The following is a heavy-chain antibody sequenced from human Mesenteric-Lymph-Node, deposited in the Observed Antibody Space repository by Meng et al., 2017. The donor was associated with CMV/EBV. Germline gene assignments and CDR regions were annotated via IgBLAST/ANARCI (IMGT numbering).Heavy chain of an antibody. Sequence: GESLKISCAVSGFTFNDYGMSWVRQAPGKGLEWVAVIWYDGSNKYYADSVKGRFTISRDNSKNTLYLQMNSLRAEDTAVYYCAKDYDFWSGYPKYYYYGMDVWGQGTTVTVSS. V-gene: IGHV3-33*06. CDR3: AKDYDFWSGYPKYYYYGMDV. CDR1: GFTFNDYG. CDR2: IWYDGSNK. D-gene: IGHD3-3*01. J-gene: IGHJ6*02.